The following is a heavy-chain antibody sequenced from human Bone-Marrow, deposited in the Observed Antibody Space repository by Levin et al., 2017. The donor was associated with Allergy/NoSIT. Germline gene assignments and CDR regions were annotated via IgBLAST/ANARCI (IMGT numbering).Heavy chain of an antibody. D-gene: IGHD4-17*01. V-gene: IGHV4-34*01. Sequence: SQTLSLTCAVYGGSFSGYYWSWIRQPPGKGLEWIGEINHSGSTNYNPSLKSRVTISVDTSKNQFSLKLSSVTAADTAVYYCARGEYGDYGNYYYGMDVWGQGTTVTVSS. CDR2: INHSGST. CDR3: ARGEYGDYGNYYYGMDV. J-gene: IGHJ6*02. CDR1: GGSFSGYY.